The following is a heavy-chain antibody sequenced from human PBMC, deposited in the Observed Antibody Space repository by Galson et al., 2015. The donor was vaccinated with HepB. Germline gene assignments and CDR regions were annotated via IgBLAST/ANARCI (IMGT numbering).Heavy chain of an antibody. CDR1: GFTFSSYG. Sequence: SLRLSCAASGFTFSSYGMHWVRQAPGKGLEWVAVISYDGSNKYYADSVKGRFTISRDNSKNTLYLQMNSLRVEDTAVYYCAKDRETTVTTSSDYWGQGTLVTVSS. D-gene: IGHD4-17*01. J-gene: IGHJ4*02. CDR3: AKDRETTVTTSSDY. V-gene: IGHV3-30*18. CDR2: ISYDGSNK.